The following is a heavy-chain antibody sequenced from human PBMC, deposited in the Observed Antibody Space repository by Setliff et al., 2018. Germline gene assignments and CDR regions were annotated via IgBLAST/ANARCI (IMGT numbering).Heavy chain of an antibody. CDR1: GVSVNSLTW. Sequence: SQTLSLTCAVSGVSVNSLTWWSWVRQTPGKGREWIGFIYHDGNPKFNPSVNYNPSLKSRITMSIDKSKNQFSLNLRSVTAADTAVYYCTRGGERYHTANWGQGALVTVSS. J-gene: IGHJ4*02. V-gene: IGHV4-28*02. D-gene: IGHD2-2*01. CDR3: TRGGERYHTAN. CDR2: IYHDGNPKFNPSV.